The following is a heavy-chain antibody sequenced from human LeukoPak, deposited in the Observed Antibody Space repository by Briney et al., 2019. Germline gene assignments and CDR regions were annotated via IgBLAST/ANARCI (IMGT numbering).Heavy chain of an antibody. CDR2: INQDGSAK. D-gene: IGHD3-3*01. Sequence: GGSLRLSCAASGFTFSGSWMSWVRQAPGKGLEWVANINQDGSAKNYLDSVKGRFTISIDKGKNSLYLQMNSLRDEDTAVYYCARELSWSGRDYWGQGTLVTVSS. CDR3: ARELSWSGRDY. V-gene: IGHV3-7*01. CDR1: GFTFSGSW. J-gene: IGHJ4*02.